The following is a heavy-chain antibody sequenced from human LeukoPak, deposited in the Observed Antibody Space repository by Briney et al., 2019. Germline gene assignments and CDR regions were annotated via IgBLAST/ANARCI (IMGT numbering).Heavy chain of an antibody. V-gene: IGHV4-59*08. J-gene: IGHJ3*01. D-gene: IGHD3-16*01. CDR3: ARGGPYHGFDF. Sequence: NPSETLSLTCTVSGGSISSFYWTWIRQPPGKGLEWIGYMYYNGATTYNPSLKSRVTMSVDTSKEQFSLKLTSVTAADTAVYYCARGGPYHGFDFWGQGTVVTVSS. CDR2: MYYNGAT. CDR1: GGSISSFY.